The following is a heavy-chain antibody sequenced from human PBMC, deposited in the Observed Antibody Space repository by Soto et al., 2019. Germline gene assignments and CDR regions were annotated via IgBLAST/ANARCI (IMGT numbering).Heavy chain of an antibody. Sequence: VQLVESGGGLVQTGGSLRLSCAASGFTFSSYGMHWVRQAPGKGLEWVAVISYDGSNKYYADSVKGRFTISRDNSKNTLYLQMNSLRAEDTAVYYCAKDPGYCSSTSCEDAFDIWGQGTMVTVSS. CDR1: GFTFSSYG. D-gene: IGHD2-2*01. CDR3: AKDPGYCSSTSCEDAFDI. V-gene: IGHV3-30*18. CDR2: ISYDGSNK. J-gene: IGHJ3*02.